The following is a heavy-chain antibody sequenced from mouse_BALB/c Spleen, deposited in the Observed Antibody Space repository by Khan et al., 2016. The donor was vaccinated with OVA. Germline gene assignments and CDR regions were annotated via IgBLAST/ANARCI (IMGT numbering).Heavy chain of an antibody. V-gene: IGHV3-2*02. CDR1: GYSITSDYA. D-gene: IGHD2-3*01. CDR3: ARRGNGYYGASDY. J-gene: IGHJ4*01. Sequence: EVQLQESGPGLVKPSQSLSLTCTVTGYSITSDYAWNWIRQFPGNKLEWMGYISYSGSTSYNPSLKSRISLTRDTSKNQFFLQLNSVTTEDTATNDCARRGNGYYGASDYWGQGTSVTVSS. CDR2: ISYSGST.